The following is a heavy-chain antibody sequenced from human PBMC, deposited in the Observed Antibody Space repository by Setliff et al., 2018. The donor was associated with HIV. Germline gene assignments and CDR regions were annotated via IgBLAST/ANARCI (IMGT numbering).Heavy chain of an antibody. Sequence: LPEPLSLTCAVYGGSFSGYYWSWIRQPPGKGLEWIGEINHGGSTDSNPSLKSRVTISVDTSKNQFSLNLTSVTAADTAVYYCARVASYDFWSGYLHYFDYWGQGTPVTVST. CDR2: INHGGST. J-gene: IGHJ4*02. V-gene: IGHV4-34*01. CDR3: ARVASYDFWSGYLHYFDY. D-gene: IGHD3-3*01. CDR1: GGSFSGYY.